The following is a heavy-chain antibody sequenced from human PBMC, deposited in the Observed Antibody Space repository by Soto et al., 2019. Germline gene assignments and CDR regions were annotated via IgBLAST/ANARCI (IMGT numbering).Heavy chain of an antibody. J-gene: IGHJ4*02. Sequence: EVQLVESGGDLVQPGGSLRLSCAASGFTFSSYWMSWVRQAPGKGLEWVANIKEDGSETYYVDSVKGRFTISRDNPRYSLHLQMNSLRADDSAVYYCARFTRRVAGDYWGQGTLVTVSS. CDR2: IKEDGSET. CDR1: GFTFSSYW. V-gene: IGHV3-7*05. D-gene: IGHD6-19*01. CDR3: ARFTRRVAGDY.